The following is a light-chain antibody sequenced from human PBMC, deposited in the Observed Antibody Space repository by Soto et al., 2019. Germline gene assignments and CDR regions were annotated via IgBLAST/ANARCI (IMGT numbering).Light chain of an antibody. CDR2: AAS. J-gene: IGKJ1*01. CDR3: QQYDDSLTWT. Sequence: EIVLTQSPGTLSLSPGERATLSCRASQTVGSTYIAWYQQRPGQAPRLLIYAASSRATGIPDRFSGSGSGTDFTLTISRLEPEDFAVYYCQQYDDSLTWTFGQGTKVEIK. V-gene: IGKV3-20*01. CDR1: QTVGSTY.